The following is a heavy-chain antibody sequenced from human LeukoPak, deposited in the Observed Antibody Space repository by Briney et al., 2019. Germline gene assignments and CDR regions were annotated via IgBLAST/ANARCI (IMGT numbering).Heavy chain of an antibody. V-gene: IGHV4-34*01. J-gene: IGHJ4*02. CDR1: GGSISGYH. CDR3: ARGNILSGYCFDF. CDR2: IHYTGGT. D-gene: IGHD3-9*01. Sequence: PSETLSLTCAVYGGSISGYHWSWIRQPPGKGLEWVGEIHYTGGTSYNPSLKSRATISIDTSRNQLSLKLSSVTAADTAVYYCARGNILSGYCFDFWGQGALVTVSS.